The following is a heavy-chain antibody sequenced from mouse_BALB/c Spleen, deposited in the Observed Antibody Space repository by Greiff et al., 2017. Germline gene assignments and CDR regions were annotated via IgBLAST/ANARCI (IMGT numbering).Heavy chain of an antibody. CDR2: SRNKANDYTT. V-gene: IGHV7-1*02. J-gene: IGHJ2*01. CDR3: ARDIDWNFDY. Sequence: EVKLVESGGGLVQPGGSLRLSCATSGFTFSDFYMEWVRQPPGKRLEWIAASRNKANDYTTEYSASVKGRFIVSRDTSQSILYLQMNALRAEDSATYYCARDIDWNFDYWGQGTTLTVSS. CDR1: GFTFSDFY. D-gene: IGHD4-1*01.